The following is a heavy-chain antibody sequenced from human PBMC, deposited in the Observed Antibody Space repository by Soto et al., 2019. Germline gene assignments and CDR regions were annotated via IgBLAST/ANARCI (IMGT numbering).Heavy chain of an antibody. Sequence: QVQLQQWGAGLLKPSETLSLTCAVYGGSFSGYYWSWLRQPPGKGLEWIGEINHSGSTNYNPSLKSRVTISGDTSKNQFALKLSSVTAADTAVYYCARAETVTPPDPFDYWGQGTLVTVSS. CDR3: ARAETVTPPDPFDY. CDR2: INHSGST. V-gene: IGHV4-34*01. J-gene: IGHJ4*02. D-gene: IGHD4-4*01. CDR1: GGSFSGYY.